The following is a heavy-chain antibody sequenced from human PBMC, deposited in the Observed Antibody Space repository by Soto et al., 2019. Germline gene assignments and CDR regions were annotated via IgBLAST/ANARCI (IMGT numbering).Heavy chain of an antibody. CDR1: GYTFTSYG. CDR2: ISAYNGNT. D-gene: IGHD3-10*01. J-gene: IGHJ5*02. CDR3: ARESPYYYGSGSYYNVLSNWFDP. Sequence: ASVKVSCKASGYTFTSYGISWVRQAPGQGLEWMGWISAYNGNTNYAQKLQGRVTMTTDTSTSTAYMELRSLRSDDTAVYYCARESPYYYGSGSYYNVLSNWFDPWGQGTLVTVS. V-gene: IGHV1-18*01.